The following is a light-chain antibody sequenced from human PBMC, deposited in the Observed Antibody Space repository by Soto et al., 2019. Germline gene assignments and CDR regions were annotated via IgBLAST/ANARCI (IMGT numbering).Light chain of an antibody. CDR2: AAS. Sequence: AIQLTQSPSSLSASVGDRVTITCRASQYIRHDLGWYQQKPGKAPKLLIFAASSLQSGVPSRFSGSGSGTDFTLTISILQPEDFANYYCLQDYSDPLTFGYGTKVEI. CDR3: LQDYSDPLT. CDR1: QYIRHD. J-gene: IGKJ2*01. V-gene: IGKV1-6*01.